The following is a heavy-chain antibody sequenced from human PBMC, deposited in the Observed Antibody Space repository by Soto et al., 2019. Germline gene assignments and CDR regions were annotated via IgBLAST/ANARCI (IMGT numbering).Heavy chain of an antibody. CDR3: ARYYYGSGSYGGNKTYGMDV. D-gene: IGHD3-10*01. Sequence: QVQLVQSGAEVKKPGASVKVSCKASGYTFTSYDINWVRQATGQGLEWMGWMNPNSGNTGYAQKFRGRVTMTRNTSISTAYMELSSLRSEDTAVYYCARYYYGSGSYGGNKTYGMDVWGQGTTVTVSS. J-gene: IGHJ6*02. CDR1: GYTFTSYD. CDR2: MNPNSGNT. V-gene: IGHV1-8*01.